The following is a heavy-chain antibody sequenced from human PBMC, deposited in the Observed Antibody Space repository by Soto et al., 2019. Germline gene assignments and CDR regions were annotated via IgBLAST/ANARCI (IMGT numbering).Heavy chain of an antibody. V-gene: IGHV1-46*01. Sequence: QVQLVQSGAEVKKPGASVKVSCKASGDTFTDYYIHWVRQAPGQGLEWMVTVNPSGGHTTYAQHFPGKRTMTRDTSTSTLYMELTSLTSEDTAVYYCARGGHVVVVTAALAYWGQGTLVTVSS. D-gene: IGHD2-21*02. CDR2: VNPSGGHT. J-gene: IGHJ4*02. CDR3: ARGGHVVVVTAALAY. CDR1: GDTFTDYY.